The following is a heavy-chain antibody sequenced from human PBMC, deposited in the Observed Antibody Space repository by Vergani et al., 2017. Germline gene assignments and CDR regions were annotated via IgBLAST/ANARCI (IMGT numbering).Heavy chain of an antibody. V-gene: IGHV4-4*07. Sequence: QVQLQESGPGLVKPSETLSLTCIVSGGSISPYYWSWIRQPAGKGLEWIGRIYTSESTNYNPSLKSRVTMSVDTSKNQFSLKLSSVTAADTAVYYCARGGSIAAPSYLYYFYMDVWGKGTSVTVSS. J-gene: IGHJ6*03. CDR2: IYTSEST. CDR1: GGSISPYY. D-gene: IGHD6-6*01. CDR3: ARGGSIAAPSYLYYFYMDV.